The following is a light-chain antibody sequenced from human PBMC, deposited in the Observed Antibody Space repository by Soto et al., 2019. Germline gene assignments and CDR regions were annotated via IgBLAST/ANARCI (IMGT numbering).Light chain of an antibody. Sequence: EIVLTQSPAILSLSPGEIATLSCRASQSVSSFLAWYQQKPGQAPRLVMYDTSKRATGIPARFSGSGSGTDFTLTISSLEPEDFAIYYCQRRNNWPPGLTFGGGTTVEF. CDR2: DTS. CDR3: QRRNNWPPGLT. V-gene: IGKV3-11*01. J-gene: IGKJ4*01. CDR1: QSVSSF.